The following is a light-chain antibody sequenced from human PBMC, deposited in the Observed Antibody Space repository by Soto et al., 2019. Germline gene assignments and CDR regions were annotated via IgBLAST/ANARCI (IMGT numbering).Light chain of an antibody. J-gene: IGKJ5*01. CDR2: GAS. V-gene: IGKV3-20*01. CDR3: QQYGSSFIT. CDR1: QSVSSN. Sequence: EIVMTQSPATLSVSPGERATLSCRASQSVSSNLAWYQQKPGQAPRLLIYGASSRANGTPDRFSGSGSGTDFTLTITRLEPEDFAVYYCQQYGSSFITFGQGTRLEIK.